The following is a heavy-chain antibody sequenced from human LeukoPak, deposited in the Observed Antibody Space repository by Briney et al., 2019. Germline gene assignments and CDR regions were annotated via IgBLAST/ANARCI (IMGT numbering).Heavy chain of an antibody. Sequence: PGGSLRLSCAASGFTFSSYSMNWVRQAPGKGLEWVSSISSSSSYIYYADSVKGRFTISRDNAKNSLYLQMNSLRAEDTAVYYCARMEASCDAFDIRGQGTMVTVSS. J-gene: IGHJ3*02. CDR3: ARMEASCDAFDI. CDR2: ISSSSSYI. D-gene: IGHD3-3*01. V-gene: IGHV3-21*01. CDR1: GFTFSSYS.